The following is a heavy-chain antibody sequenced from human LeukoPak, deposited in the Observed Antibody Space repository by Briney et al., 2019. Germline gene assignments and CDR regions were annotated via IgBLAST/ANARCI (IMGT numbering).Heavy chain of an antibody. CDR2: IHDSGST. D-gene: IGHD2-2*01. CDR3: YICSSTSCYRY. J-gene: IGHJ4*02. V-gene: IGHV4-39*01. Sequence: PSQTLSLTCTVSGGSISSSSYYWGWIRQPPGKGLEWIGSIHDSGSTYYNPSLKSRVTISVDTSKNQFSPKLSSVTAADTAVYYCYICSSTSCYRYWGRGTLVTVSS. CDR1: GGSISSSSYY.